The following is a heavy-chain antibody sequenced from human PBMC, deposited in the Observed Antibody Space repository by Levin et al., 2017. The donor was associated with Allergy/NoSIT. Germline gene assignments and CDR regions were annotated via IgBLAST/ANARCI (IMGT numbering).Heavy chain of an antibody. Sequence: ASETLSLTCAVSGMSSSVYYWTWIRQSPGKGLEWIGEITDTGGATYNPSLRSRLTISLDTSKSQFSLKLRSVTAADTGVYYCAGDVRTVTNGRFENWGQGTLVTVSS. V-gene: IGHV4-34*01. D-gene: IGHD4-17*01. CDR2: ITDTGGA. CDR3: AGDVRTVTNGRFEN. J-gene: IGHJ4*02. CDR1: GMSSSVYY.